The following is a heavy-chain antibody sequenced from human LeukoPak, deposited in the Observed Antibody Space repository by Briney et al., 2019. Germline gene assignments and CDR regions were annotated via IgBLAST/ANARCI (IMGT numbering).Heavy chain of an antibody. CDR3: ASRAGKPGNTPWCFDY. Sequence: GGSLRLSCAASGFTFNWMTWVRQAPGKGPEWVANIRQDGSETNYVDSVRGRFTIARDNTKNSLYLQMTSLRGEDTAVYYCASRAGKPGNTPWCFDYWGQGALVTVSS. J-gene: IGHJ4*02. CDR2: IRQDGSET. V-gene: IGHV3-7*01. CDR1: GFTFNW. D-gene: IGHD1-7*01.